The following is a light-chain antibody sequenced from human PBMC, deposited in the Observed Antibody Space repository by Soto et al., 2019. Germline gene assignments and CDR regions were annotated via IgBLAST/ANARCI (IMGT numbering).Light chain of an antibody. CDR3: QRFSNLLPIT. CDR1: QSVSSN. J-gene: IGKJ5*01. Sequence: SPTHLAVAPGERTTLSCMASQSVSSNLAWYQQKPGQAPRLLIYGASTRATGIPARFSGSGSGTEFTLTISSLEAEDFAIHYGQRFSNLLPITFAQGGRLEIK. CDR2: GAS. V-gene: IGKV3-15*01.